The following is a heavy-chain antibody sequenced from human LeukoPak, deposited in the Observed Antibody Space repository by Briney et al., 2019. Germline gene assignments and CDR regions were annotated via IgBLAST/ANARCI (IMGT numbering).Heavy chain of an antibody. V-gene: IGHV3-53*01. J-gene: IGHJ5*02. D-gene: IGHD1-26*01. CDR3: ARVVGADNWFDP. CDR2: IYSGGSA. Sequence: GGSPRLSCAASGFTVSSNYMSWVRQAPGKGLEWVSVIYSGGSAYYADSVKGRFTISRDSSKNTLYLQMNSLRAEDTAVYYCARVVGADNWFDPWGQGTLVTVSS. CDR1: GFTVSSNY.